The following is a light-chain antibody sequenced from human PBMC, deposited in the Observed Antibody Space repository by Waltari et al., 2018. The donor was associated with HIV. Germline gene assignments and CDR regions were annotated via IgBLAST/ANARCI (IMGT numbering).Light chain of an antibody. J-gene: IGLJ3*02. V-gene: IGLV2-8*01. CDR1: SSDVGGSKY. CDR3: NSYAGSNNWV. Sequence: QSALTQPASASGSPGQSVTISCTGTSSDVGGSKYVSWYQQHPGKAPKLMIYEVNTRPSGVPDRFSGSKSANSASLTVSGLQADDEADYYCNSYAGSNNWVFGGGTKLTVL. CDR2: EVN.